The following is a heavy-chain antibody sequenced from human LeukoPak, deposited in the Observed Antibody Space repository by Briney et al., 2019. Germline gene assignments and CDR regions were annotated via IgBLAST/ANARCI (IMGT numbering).Heavy chain of an antibody. CDR1: GGSISSYY. D-gene: IGHD1-26*01. J-gene: IGHJ3*02. Sequence: SETLSLTCTVSGGSISSYYWSWTRQPPGKGLEWIGYIYYSGSTNYNPSLKSRVTISVDTSKNQFSLKLSSVTAVDTAVYYCARDAGRGFDIWGQGTMVTVSS. CDR3: ARDAGRGFDI. V-gene: IGHV4-59*01. CDR2: IYYSGST.